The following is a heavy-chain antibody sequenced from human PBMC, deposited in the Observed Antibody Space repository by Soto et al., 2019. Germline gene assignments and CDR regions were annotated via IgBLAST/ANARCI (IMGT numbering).Heavy chain of an antibody. Sequence: PSETLSLTCTVSGGSISSYYWSWVRQHPGKGLEWIGYMYYSGSTNYNPSLKSRVTMSVDTSKKRFSLKLSSVTAADTAVYYCARESRIGMVRGWFDPWGQGTLVTVSS. CDR1: GGSISSYY. CDR2: MYYSGST. V-gene: IGHV4-59*12. D-gene: IGHD3-10*01. CDR3: ARESRIGMVRGWFDP. J-gene: IGHJ5*02.